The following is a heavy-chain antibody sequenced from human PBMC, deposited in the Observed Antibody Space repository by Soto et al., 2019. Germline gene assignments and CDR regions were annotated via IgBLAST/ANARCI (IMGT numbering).Heavy chain of an antibody. Sequence: QVQLQESGPGLVKPSETLSLTCTVSGGSVTSGSYDWSWIRQPPGKGLEWIGYIYYSGSTNYNPSLKSRVTISVDTSKNQISLKLSSVTAAVTALYYCARDQGIAVAVFDYWGQGTLVTVSS. CDR3: ARDQGIAVAVFDY. CDR2: IYYSGST. CDR1: GGSVTSGSYD. V-gene: IGHV4-61*01. J-gene: IGHJ4*02. D-gene: IGHD6-19*01.